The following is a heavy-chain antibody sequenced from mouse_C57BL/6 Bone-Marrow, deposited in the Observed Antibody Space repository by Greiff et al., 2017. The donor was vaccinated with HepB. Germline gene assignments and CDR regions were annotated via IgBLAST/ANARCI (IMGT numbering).Heavy chain of an antibody. D-gene: IGHD2-1*01. CDR2: IYPGGGYT. V-gene: IGHV1-63*01. J-gene: IGHJ3*01. Sequence: VKLMESGAELVRPGTSVKMSCKASGYTFTNYWIGWAKQRPGHGLEWIGDIYPGGGYTNYNEKFKGKATLTADKSSSTAYMQFSSLTSEDSAIYYCARIYYGNYGFAYWGQGTLVTVSA. CDR3: ARIYYGNYGFAY. CDR1: GYTFTNYW.